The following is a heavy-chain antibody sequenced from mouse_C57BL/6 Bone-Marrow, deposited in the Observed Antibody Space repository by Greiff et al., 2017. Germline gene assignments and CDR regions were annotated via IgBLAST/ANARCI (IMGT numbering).Heavy chain of an antibody. CDR2: IDPSDSYT. V-gene: IGHV1-59*01. Sequence: QVQLKQPGAELVRPGTSVKLSCKASGYTFTGYWMHWVKQRPGQGLEWIGVIDPSDSYTNYNQKFKGKATLTVDTSSSTAYMQLSSLTSEDSAVYYCACLGAWGDWYFDVWGTGTTVTVSS. CDR1: GYTFTGYW. J-gene: IGHJ1*03. CDR3: ACLGAWGDWYFDV.